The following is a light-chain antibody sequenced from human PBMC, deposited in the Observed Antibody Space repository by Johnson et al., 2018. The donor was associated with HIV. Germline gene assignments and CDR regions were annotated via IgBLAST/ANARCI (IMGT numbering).Light chain of an antibody. CDR2: DND. CDR1: DSNIGNNY. J-gene: IGLJ1*01. V-gene: IGLV1-51*01. Sequence: QSVLTQPPSVSAAPGQKVTISCFGSDSNIGNNYVSWYQQLPGTAPKLLIFDNDKRPSGIPDRFSGSKSGTSATLGITGLQTGDEAYYYCETWASRLSGVFGTGTNVSVL. CDR3: ETWASRLSGV.